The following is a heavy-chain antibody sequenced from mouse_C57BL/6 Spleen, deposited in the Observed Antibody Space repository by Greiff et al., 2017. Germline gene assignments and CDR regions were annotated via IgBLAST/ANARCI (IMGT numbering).Heavy chain of an antibody. Sequence: EVKLVESGGGLVKPGGSLKLSCAASGFTFSSYAMSWVRQTPEKRLEWVATISDGGSYTYYPDNVKGRFTISRDNAKNNLYLQMSHLKSEDTAMYYCARELREGMDYWGQGTSVTVSS. D-gene: IGHD1-1*01. CDR1: GFTFSSYA. V-gene: IGHV5-4*01. CDR2: ISDGGSYT. J-gene: IGHJ4*01. CDR3: ARELREGMDY.